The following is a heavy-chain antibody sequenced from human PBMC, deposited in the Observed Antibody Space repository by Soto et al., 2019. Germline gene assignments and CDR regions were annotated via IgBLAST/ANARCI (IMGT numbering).Heavy chain of an antibody. V-gene: IGHV4-30-4*01. J-gene: IGHJ6*02. CDR3: ASVHCSSTSCYPLAGSDYYYYGMDV. CDR2: IYYSGST. CDR1: GGSISSGDYY. D-gene: IGHD2-2*01. Sequence: SETLSLTCTVSGGSISSGDYYWSWIRQPPGKGLEWIGYIYYSGSTYYNPSLKSRVTISVDTSKNQFSLKLSSVTAADTAVYYCASVHCSSTSCYPLAGSDYYYYGMDVWGQGTTVTVAS.